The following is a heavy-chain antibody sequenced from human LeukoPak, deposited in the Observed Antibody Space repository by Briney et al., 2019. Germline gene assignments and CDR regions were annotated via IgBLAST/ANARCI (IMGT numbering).Heavy chain of an antibody. CDR1: GFTFSSYS. D-gene: IGHD4-17*01. CDR3: ASTVTTGSDAFDI. J-gene: IGHJ3*02. V-gene: IGHV3-21*01. Sequence: GGSLRLSCAASGFTFSSYSMNWVRQAPGKGLEWVSSISSSSSYIYYADSVKGRFTISRDNAKNSLYLQMNSLRAEDTAVYYCASTVTTGSDAFDIWGQGTMVTVSS. CDR2: ISSSSSYI.